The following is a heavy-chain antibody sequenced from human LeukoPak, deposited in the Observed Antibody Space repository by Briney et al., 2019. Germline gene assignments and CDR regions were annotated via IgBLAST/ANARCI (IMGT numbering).Heavy chain of an antibody. CDR2: IYYSGST. CDR3: ARDVVNYFDY. Sequence: TSETLSLTCTVSGGSISSYYWSWIRQPPGKGLEWIGYIYYSGSTNYNPSLKSRVTISVDTSKNQFSLKLSSVTAADTAVYYCARDVVNYFDYWGQGTLVTVSP. V-gene: IGHV4-59*01. D-gene: IGHD4-23*01. J-gene: IGHJ4*02. CDR1: GGSISSYY.